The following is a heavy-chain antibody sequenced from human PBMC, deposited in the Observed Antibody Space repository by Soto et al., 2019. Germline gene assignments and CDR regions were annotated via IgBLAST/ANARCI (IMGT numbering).Heavy chain of an antibody. CDR1: GFRFDDFG. J-gene: IGHJ3*02. Sequence: EEQLVESGGGVVRPGGSLTLSCAASGFRFDDFGMSWVRQAPGKGLEWVSGITWNGVTTGYVKSVKGRFTISRDNAKNFLYLQMGSQRAEDTAIYYCARDGGVVVAVDAFDIWGQGTMVSVSS. D-gene: IGHD6-19*01. CDR3: ARDGGVVVAVDAFDI. V-gene: IGHV3-20*04. CDR2: ITWNGVTT.